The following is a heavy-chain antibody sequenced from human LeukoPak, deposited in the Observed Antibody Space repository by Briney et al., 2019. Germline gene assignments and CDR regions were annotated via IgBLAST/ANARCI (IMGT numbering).Heavy chain of an antibody. J-gene: IGHJ4*02. CDR3: AKDHHYVVGATNFDY. CDR2: IRYDGSIK. V-gene: IGHV3-30*02. CDR1: GITFSRYG. Sequence: GGSLRLTCAASGITFSRYGMHWVRQAPGKGLEWVTFIRYDGSIKYYADSVKGRFTISRDNSKNTLYLQMNSLRAEDTAVYYCAKDHHYVVGATNFDYWGQGTLVTVSS. D-gene: IGHD1-26*01.